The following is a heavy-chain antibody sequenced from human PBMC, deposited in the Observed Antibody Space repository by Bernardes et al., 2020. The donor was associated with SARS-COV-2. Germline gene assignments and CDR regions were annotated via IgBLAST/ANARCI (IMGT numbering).Heavy chain of an antibody. CDR3: ARDGQWLVRALDY. Sequence: GGSLRLSCAASGFPFDDYGMSWVRQVPGKGLEWVSGINWNGGSTGYADSVKGRFTISRDNAKNSLYLQINSLRVEDTAFYYCARDGQWLVRALDYWGQGTLVTVSS. CDR2: INWNGGST. V-gene: IGHV3-20*04. J-gene: IGHJ4*02. D-gene: IGHD6-19*01. CDR1: GFPFDDYG.